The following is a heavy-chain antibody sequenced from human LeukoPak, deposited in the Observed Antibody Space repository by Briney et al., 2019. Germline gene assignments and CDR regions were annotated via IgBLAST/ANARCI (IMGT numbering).Heavy chain of an antibody. CDR2: ISYSGST. J-gene: IGHJ4*02. CDR1: GGSISSYY. D-gene: IGHD5-12*01. V-gene: IGHV4-59*01. CDR3: ARRHRGYSGYDYFYY. Sequence: PSETLSLTCTVSGGSISSYYWSWIRQPPGKGLEWIGYISYSGSTNYNPSLKSRVTISVDTSKNQFSLKLSSVTAADTAVFYCARRHRGYSGYDYFYYWGQGTLVTVSS.